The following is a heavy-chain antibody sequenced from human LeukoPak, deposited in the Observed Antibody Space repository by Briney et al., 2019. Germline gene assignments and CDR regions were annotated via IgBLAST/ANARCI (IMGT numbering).Heavy chain of an antibody. D-gene: IGHD2-2*01. V-gene: IGHV4-59*01. J-gene: IGHJ6*02. Sequence: SETLSLTCTVSGVSISSYYWSWLRQPPGKGLEWIGYIYYSGSTNYNPSLKSRVTISVDTSKNQFSLKLSSVTAADTAVYYCARDKNQLLGSYGMDVWGQGTTVTVS. CDR2: IYYSGST. CDR3: ARDKNQLLGSYGMDV. CDR1: GVSISSYY.